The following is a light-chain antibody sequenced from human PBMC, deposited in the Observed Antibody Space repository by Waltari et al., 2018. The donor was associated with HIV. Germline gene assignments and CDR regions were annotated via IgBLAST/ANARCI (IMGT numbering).Light chain of an antibody. CDR3: QAWDSSTVV. V-gene: IGLV3-1*01. Sequence: SYELTQPPSVSVSPGQTASITCSGDKLGDKYACWYQQKPGQSPVLVIDQDSNGPSGIPGRFSGSNSGNTATLTISGTQAMDEADYYCQAWDSSTVVFGGGTKLTVL. J-gene: IGLJ2*01. CDR2: QDS. CDR1: KLGDKY.